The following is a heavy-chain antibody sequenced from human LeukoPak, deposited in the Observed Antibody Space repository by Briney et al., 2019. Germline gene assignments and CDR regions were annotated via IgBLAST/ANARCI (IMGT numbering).Heavy chain of an antibody. Sequence: AASVKVSCKASGYTFTVYYMHWVRQAPGQGLEWMGRINPNSGGTNYAQKFQGRVTMTRDTSISTAYMELSRLRSEDTAVYYCARGWLAETTVVTPYNYWGQGTLVTVSS. D-gene: IGHD4-23*01. V-gene: IGHV1-2*06. J-gene: IGHJ4*02. CDR3: ARGWLAETTVVTPYNY. CDR2: INPNSGGT. CDR1: GYTFTVYY.